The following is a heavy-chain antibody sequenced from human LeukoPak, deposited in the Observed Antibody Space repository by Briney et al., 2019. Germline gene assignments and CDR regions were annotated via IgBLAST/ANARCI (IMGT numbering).Heavy chain of an antibody. V-gene: IGHV4-4*09. Sequence: SETLSLTCAVSGDSISNYYWSWIRQPPGKGLEWIGYIYTSGSTNYNPSLKSRVTISVDTSKNQFSLKLYSVTAADTAVYYCAGTPYCSSDNCDRFYNGIDAFNIWGQGTKVTVSS. D-gene: IGHD2-2*01. CDR3: AGTPYCSSDNCDRFYNGIDAFNI. CDR1: GDSISNYY. CDR2: IYTSGST. J-gene: IGHJ3*02.